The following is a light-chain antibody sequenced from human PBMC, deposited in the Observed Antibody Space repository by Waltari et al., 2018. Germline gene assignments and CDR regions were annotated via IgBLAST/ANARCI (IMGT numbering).Light chain of an antibody. J-gene: IGKJ1*01. CDR2: HAS. V-gene: IGKV3-20*01. Sequence: EIVLTQSPGTLSLSPGERATLSCRASQSVRIFLAWYQQKPGQPPRLLIYHASSRAAGIPDRSSGSGSGTDFSLTISRLEPEDFAVYYCQKYESLPATFGQGTKVEIK. CDR1: QSVRIF. CDR3: QKYESLPAT.